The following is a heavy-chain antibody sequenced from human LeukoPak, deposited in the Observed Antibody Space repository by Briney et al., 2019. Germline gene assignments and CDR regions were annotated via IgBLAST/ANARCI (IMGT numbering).Heavy chain of an antibody. CDR3: ARGKYYYDSSGYRPEVQDAFDI. V-gene: IGHV1-18*01. Sequence: ASVKVSCKASGYTFTSYGISWVRQAPGQGLEWMGWISAYNGNTNYAQKFQGRVTITADKSTSTAYMELSSLRSEDTAVYYCARGKYYYDSSGYRPEVQDAFDIWGQGTMVTVSS. CDR1: GYTFTSYG. J-gene: IGHJ3*02. D-gene: IGHD3-22*01. CDR2: ISAYNGNT.